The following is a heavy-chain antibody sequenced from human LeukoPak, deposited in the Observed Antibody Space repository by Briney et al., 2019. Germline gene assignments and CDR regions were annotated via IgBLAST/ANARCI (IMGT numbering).Heavy chain of an antibody. D-gene: IGHD6-13*01. CDR2: IYSGGST. CDR1: GFTVSNNY. V-gene: IGHV3-53*01. CDR3: ARDSSSWSYFDY. J-gene: IGHJ4*02. Sequence: GGSLRLSCAASGFTVSNNYMSWVRQAPGKGLKWVSVIYSGGSTYYADSVKGRFTISRDNSKNTLYLQMNSLRAEDTAVYYCARDSSSWSYFDYWGQGTLVTVSS.